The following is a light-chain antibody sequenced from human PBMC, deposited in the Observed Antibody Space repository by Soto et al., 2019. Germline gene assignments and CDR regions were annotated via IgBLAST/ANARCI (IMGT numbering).Light chain of an antibody. CDR1: QCVGTY. CDR3: QQYSSSIMYT. Sequence: DIPMAQSPTTLSASVGDRVTVTCRASQCVGTYLAWYQQKPGTAPKLLIYDSSSLQSGVPSRFSGSGSGTEFSLTISSLQPDDFATYYCQQYSSSIMYTFGQGTKLEIK. V-gene: IGKV1-5*01. J-gene: IGKJ2*01. CDR2: DSS.